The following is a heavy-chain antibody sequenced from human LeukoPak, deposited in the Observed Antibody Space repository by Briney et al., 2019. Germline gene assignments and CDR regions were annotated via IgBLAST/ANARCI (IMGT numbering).Heavy chain of an antibody. J-gene: IGHJ4*02. V-gene: IGHV3-23*01. Sequence: QAGGSLRLSCAASGFTFSSYAMSWVRQAPGKGLEWVSAISGSGASTYYADSVKGRFTISRDNSRNTLYLQMSSLRAEDTAVYYCAKSHSVAVAGTYSTYYFDSWGQGTLVTVSS. CDR1: GFTFSSYA. D-gene: IGHD6-19*01. CDR2: ISGSGAST. CDR3: AKSHSVAVAGTYSTYYFDS.